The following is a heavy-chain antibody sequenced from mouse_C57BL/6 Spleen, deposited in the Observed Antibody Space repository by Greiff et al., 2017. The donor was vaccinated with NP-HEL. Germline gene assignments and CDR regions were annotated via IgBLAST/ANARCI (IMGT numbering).Heavy chain of an antibody. V-gene: IGHV3-1*01. CDR3: ARGITTVGYAMDY. CDR2: ISYSGST. Sequence: EVQGVESGPGMVKPSQSLSLTCTVTGYSITSGYDWHWIRHFPGNKLEWMGYISYSGSTNYNPSLKSRISITHDTSKNHFFLKLNSVTTEDTATYYCARGITTVGYAMDYWGQGTSVTVSS. D-gene: IGHD1-1*01. CDR1: GYSITSGYD. J-gene: IGHJ4*01.